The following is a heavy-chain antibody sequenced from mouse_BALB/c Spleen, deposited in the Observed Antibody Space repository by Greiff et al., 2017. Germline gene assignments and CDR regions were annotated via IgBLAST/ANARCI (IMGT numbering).Heavy chain of an antibody. V-gene: IGHV3-2*02. CDR2: ISYSGST. J-gene: IGHJ4*01. D-gene: IGHD1-2*01. Sequence: VQLQQSGPGLVKPSQSLSLTCTVTGYSITSDYAWNWIRQFPGNKLEWMGYISYSGSTSYNPSLKSRISITRDTSKNQFFLQLNSVTTEDTATYYCARGLRRAMDYWGQGTSVTVSS. CDR1: GYSITSDYA. CDR3: ARGLRRAMDY.